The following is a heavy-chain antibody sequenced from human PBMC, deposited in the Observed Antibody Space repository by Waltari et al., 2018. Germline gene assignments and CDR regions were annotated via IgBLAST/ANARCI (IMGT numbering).Heavy chain of an antibody. CDR1: GFRYDTYW. CDR3: ARRNAHFHFGMDV. D-gene: IGHD4-4*01. Sequence: EVQLVQSGTEVKKPGESLKISCKASGFRYDTYWIAWVRQMPGKGLEWMGIIYPGDSDTRYSPSFQGQVTFSVDGSISTAYLQWTSLKASDTGIYYCARRNAHFHFGMDVWGQGTTVTVSS. V-gene: IGHV5-51*01. J-gene: IGHJ6*02. CDR2: IYPGDSDT.